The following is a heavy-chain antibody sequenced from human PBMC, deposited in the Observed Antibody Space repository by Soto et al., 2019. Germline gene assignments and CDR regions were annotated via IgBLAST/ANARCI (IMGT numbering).Heavy chain of an antibody. CDR2: ISYDGSNK. J-gene: IGHJ6*02. D-gene: IGHD1-7*01. CDR3: ARIGEGELRPYYYYGMDV. V-gene: IGHV3-30-3*01. Sequence: GGSLRLSXAASGFTFSSYAMHWVRQAPGKGLEWVAVISYDGSNKYYADSVKGRFTISRDNSKNTLYLQMNSLRAEDTAVYYCARIGEGELRPYYYYGMDVWGQGTTVTVSS. CDR1: GFTFSSYA.